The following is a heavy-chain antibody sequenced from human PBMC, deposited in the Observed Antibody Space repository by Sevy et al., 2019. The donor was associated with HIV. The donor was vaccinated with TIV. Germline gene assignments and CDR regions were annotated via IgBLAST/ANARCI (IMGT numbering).Heavy chain of an antibody. Sequence: GGSLRLSCAASRFTFSSYAMNWVRQAPGKGLEWVSGISGGGFSKYYADSVKGRFTISRDNSKNTLYLQMYSLRAEDTAVYYCARRVHVGCLDSGGGMDVWGQGTTVTVSS. CDR2: ISGGGFSK. V-gene: IGHV3-23*01. D-gene: IGHD6-25*01. CDR1: RFTFSSYA. CDR3: ARRVHVGCLDSGGGMDV. J-gene: IGHJ6*02.